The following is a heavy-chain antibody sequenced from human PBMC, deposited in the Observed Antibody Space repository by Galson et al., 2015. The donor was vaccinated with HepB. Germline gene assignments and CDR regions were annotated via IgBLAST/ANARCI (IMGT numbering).Heavy chain of an antibody. Sequence: SLRLSCAASGFTFSSYWMSWVRQAPGKGLEWVANIKQDGSEKYYVDSVKGRFTISRDNAKNSLYRQMNSLRAEDTAVYYCASQEGGCTGQACPEFDYWGQGTLVTVSS. CDR1: GFTFSSYW. CDR3: ASQEGGCTGQACPEFDY. CDR2: IKQDGSEK. J-gene: IGHJ4*02. V-gene: IGHV3-7*03. D-gene: IGHD2-8*02.